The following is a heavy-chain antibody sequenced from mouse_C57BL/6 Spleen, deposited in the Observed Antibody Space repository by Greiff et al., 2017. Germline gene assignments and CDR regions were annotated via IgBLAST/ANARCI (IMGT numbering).Heavy chain of an antibody. D-gene: IGHD1-1*01. V-gene: IGHV1-52*01. CDR1: DYTFPSYW. CDR3: ARNYGSSLGYFDV. J-gene: IGHJ1*03. CDR2: IDPSDSET. Sequence: VQLQQPGAGLVRPGYSVKLSCKASDYTFPSYWMHWVKQRPIQGLEWMGNIDPSDSETHYNQKVKNKGTLTVDKSSSTAYMQLSSLTSEDSAVYYCARNYGSSLGYFDVWGTGTTVTVSA.